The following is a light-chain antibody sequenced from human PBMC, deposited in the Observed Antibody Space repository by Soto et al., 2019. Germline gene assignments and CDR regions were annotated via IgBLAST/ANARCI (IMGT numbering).Light chain of an antibody. J-gene: IGLJ1*01. V-gene: IGLV1-40*01. CDR3: QSYDSSLGAYV. CDR2: ANT. CDR1: SSNIGAGHD. Sequence: QSVLTQPPSVSGAPGQTVTISCTGSSSNIGAGHDVHWYQQFPGTAPKLLIYANTNRPSGVPDRFSGSKSGTSASLAITGLQAEDESDYYCQSYDSSLGAYVFGTGTKLTVL.